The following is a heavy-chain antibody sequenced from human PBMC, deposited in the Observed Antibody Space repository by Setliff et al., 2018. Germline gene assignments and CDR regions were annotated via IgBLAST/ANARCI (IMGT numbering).Heavy chain of an antibody. V-gene: IGHV4-59*01. Sequence: SLTCTVSGGPFSGASIWSWIRQPPGKGLEFIGYVYHSGTAKYDPSPESRAIMSVDASKNEISLKLKSVTAADTAVYYCAKGGTYRYFDFWGQGALVTVSS. CDR2: VYHSGTA. D-gene: IGHD1-1*01. J-gene: IGHJ4*02. CDR1: GGPFSGAS. CDR3: AKGGTYRYFDF.